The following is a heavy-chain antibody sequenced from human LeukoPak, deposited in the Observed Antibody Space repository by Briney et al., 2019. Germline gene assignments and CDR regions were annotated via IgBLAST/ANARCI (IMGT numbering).Heavy chain of an antibody. CDR3: ARDRGKDYFDS. CDR1: GLTFTSHG. CDR2: VRNDGSDT. D-gene: IGHD4-23*01. Sequence: GGSLRLSCTTSGLTFTSHGFHWLRQVVGKRLEWVAFVRNDGSDTYHANSVKGRFSISRDDSKNTLYLQMNSLRPEDTAIYYCARDRGKDYFDSWGQGTQVTVSS. J-gene: IGHJ4*02. V-gene: IGHV3-30*02.